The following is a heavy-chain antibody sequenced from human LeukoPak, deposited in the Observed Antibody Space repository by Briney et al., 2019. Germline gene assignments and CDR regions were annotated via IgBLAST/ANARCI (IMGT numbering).Heavy chain of an antibody. CDR2: INPSGGDT. D-gene: IGHD2-2*01. V-gene: IGHV1-46*01. J-gene: IGHJ4*02. Sequence: VSVKVSCKASGYTFTSYYLHWVRQAPGQGLEWMGIINPSGGDTSYAQKFQGRVTMTRDTSTSTVYMELSSLRSEDTAMYYCARDRGSLVNEYQLLLWGQGTLVTVSS. CDR1: GYTFTSYY. CDR3: ARDRGSLVNEYQLLL.